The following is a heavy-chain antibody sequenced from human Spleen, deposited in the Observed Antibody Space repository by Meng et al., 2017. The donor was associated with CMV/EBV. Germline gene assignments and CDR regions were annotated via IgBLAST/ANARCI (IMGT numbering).Heavy chain of an antibody. Sequence: GESLKISCAASGFTFSSYAMHWVRQAPGKGLEWVAVISYDGSNKYYADSVKGRFTISRDNSKNTLYLQMNSLRAEDTAVYYCAKAFSASWYREYYDDWGQGTLVTVSS. V-gene: IGHV3-30-3*01. CDR1: GFTFSSYA. D-gene: IGHD6-13*01. CDR2: ISYDGSNK. J-gene: IGHJ4*02. CDR3: AKAFSASWYREYYDD.